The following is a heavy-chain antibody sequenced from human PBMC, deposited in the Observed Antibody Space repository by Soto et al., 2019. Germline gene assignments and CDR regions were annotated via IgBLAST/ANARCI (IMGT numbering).Heavy chain of an antibody. V-gene: IGHV3-33*01. CDR1: GFTFSSYG. D-gene: IGHD2-15*01. CDR3: ARSPVVAARGGNWFDP. CDR2: IWYDGSNK. J-gene: IGHJ5*02. Sequence: GGSLRLSCAASGFTFSSYGMHWVRQAPGKGLEWVAVIWYDGSNKYYADSVKGRFTISRDNSKNTLYLQMNSLRAEDTAVYYCARSPVVAARGGNWFDPWGQGTLVTVSS.